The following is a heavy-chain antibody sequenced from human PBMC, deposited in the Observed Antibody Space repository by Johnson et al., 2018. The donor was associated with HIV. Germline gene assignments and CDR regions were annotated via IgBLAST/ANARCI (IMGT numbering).Heavy chain of an antibody. Sequence: VQLVESGGGLVQPGGSLRLSCAASGFTFRNYGMSWVRQAPGKGLDWVCGINWNGGSTHFPDSLKGRFTISRDNAKNSLFLQMNSLRAEDTALYYCARHRGVYPTSPGGVGAFDFWGPGTMVTVSS. J-gene: IGHJ3*01. CDR2: INWNGGST. V-gene: IGHV3-20*04. CDR1: GFTFRNYG. D-gene: IGHD1-26*01. CDR3: ARHRGVYPTSPGGVGAFDF.